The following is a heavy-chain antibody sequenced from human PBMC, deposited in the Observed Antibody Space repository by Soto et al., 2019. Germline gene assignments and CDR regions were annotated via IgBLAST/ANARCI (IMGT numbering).Heavy chain of an antibody. CDR1: GGSIRGANYY. CDR3: ARDQYRGSLYYGLDV. V-gene: IGHV4-30-4*01. Sequence: QVQLQESGPGLVKPSQTLSLTCTVSGGSIRGANYYWSWIRQPPGKGLEWIGYIYHSGTTHYNPTLKSRLIMSVDTSKNQFSLKLNSVTAADTAMYYCARDQYRGSLYYGLDVWGQGNTVTVSS. CDR2: IYHSGTT. D-gene: IGHD5-12*01. J-gene: IGHJ6*02.